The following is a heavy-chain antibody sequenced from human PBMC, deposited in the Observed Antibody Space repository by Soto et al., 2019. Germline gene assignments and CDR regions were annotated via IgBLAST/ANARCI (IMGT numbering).Heavy chain of an antibody. J-gene: IGHJ4*02. Sequence: QVQLVQSGAEVKKPGSSVKVSCKASGGTFSSYTISWVRQAPGQGLEWMGRIIPILGIANYAQKFQGRVTITADKSTSTAYMELSSLRSEDTAVYYCARVSDFWSDYQTYFDYWGQGTLVTVSS. V-gene: IGHV1-69*02. CDR2: IIPILGIA. CDR3: ARVSDFWSDYQTYFDY. CDR1: GGTFSSYT. D-gene: IGHD3-3*01.